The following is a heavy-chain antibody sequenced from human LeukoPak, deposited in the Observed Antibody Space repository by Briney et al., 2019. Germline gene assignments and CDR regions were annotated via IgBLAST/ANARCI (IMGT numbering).Heavy chain of an antibody. D-gene: IGHD3-3*01. Sequence: GGSLGLSCAASGFTFSSYAMSWVRQAPGKGLEWVSAISGSGGSTYYADSVKGRFTISRDNSKNTLYLQMNSLRAEDTAVYYCAKDGVYDFWSGYYLDYWGQGTLVTVSS. J-gene: IGHJ4*02. V-gene: IGHV3-23*01. CDR2: ISGSGGST. CDR1: GFTFSSYA. CDR3: AKDGVYDFWSGYYLDY.